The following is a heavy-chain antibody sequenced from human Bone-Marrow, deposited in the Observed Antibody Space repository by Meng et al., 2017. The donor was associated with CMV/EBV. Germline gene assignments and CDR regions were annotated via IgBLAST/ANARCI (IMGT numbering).Heavy chain of an antibody. CDR2: IKSKTDGGTT. CDR3: TTEGDYGSGSYSDY. J-gene: IGHJ4*02. Sequence: WIRQPPGKGLEWVGRIKSKTDGGTTDYAAPVKGRFTISRDDSKNTLYLQMNSLKTEDTAVYYCTTEGDYGSGSYSDYWGQGTLVTVSS. V-gene: IGHV3-15*01. D-gene: IGHD3-10*01.